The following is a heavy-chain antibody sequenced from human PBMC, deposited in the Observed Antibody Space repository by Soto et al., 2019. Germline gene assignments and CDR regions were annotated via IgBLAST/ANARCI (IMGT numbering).Heavy chain of an antibody. CDR2: IIPIPGTA. J-gene: IGHJ6*04. D-gene: IGHD2-2*01. V-gene: IGHV1-69*01. CDR3: ARSQGSSTSLEIYYYYYYGMDV. Sequence: QVQLVQSGAEVKTPGSSVKVSCKASGGTFGSYAISWVRQAPGQGLEWMGGIIPIPGTANYAQKFQGRVTIAADESTSTAYMELSSLRSEDTAVYYCARSQGSSTSLEIYYYYYYGMDVWGKGTTVTVSS. CDR1: GGTFGSYA.